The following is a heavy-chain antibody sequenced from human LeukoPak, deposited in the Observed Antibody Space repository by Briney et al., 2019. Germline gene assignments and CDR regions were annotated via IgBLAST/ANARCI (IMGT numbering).Heavy chain of an antibody. D-gene: IGHD6-13*01. Sequence: SETLSLTCTVSGGSISSYYWSWIRQPPGKGLEWIGYIYYSGSTNYNPSLKSRVTISVDTSKNQFSLKLSSVTAADTAVYYCARGIAAAVGPFDYWGQGTLVTVSS. V-gene: IGHV4-59*01. CDR3: ARGIAAAVGPFDY. J-gene: IGHJ4*02. CDR1: GGSISSYY. CDR2: IYYSGST.